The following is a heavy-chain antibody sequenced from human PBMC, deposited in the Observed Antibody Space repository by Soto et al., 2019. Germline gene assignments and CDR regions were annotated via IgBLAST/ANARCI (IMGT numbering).Heavy chain of an antibody. Sequence: EVQLVESGGGLVQPGGSLRLSCAASGFIFSRYWMSWVRQAPGKGLEWVAKIKEDGSAKYYVDSVKGRFTISKDNAGKFTHLEMNSLRADDPAVEYCGRLRGGGTYDYWGQGTLVTVSS. V-gene: IGHV3-7*05. CDR2: IKEDGSAK. CDR1: GFIFSRYW. J-gene: IGHJ4*02. CDR3: GRLRGGGTYDY. D-gene: IGHD1-26*01.